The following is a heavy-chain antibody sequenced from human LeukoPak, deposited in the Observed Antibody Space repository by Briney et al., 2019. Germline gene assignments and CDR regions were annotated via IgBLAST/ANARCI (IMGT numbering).Heavy chain of an antibody. CDR3: ARTSWRSHNWFDP. J-gene: IGHJ5*02. V-gene: IGHV4-59*01. D-gene: IGHD5-24*01. CDR1: GGSISSYY. CDR2: IYYSGST. Sequence: KPSETPSLTCTVSGGSISSYYWSWIRQPPGKGLEWIGYIYYSGSTNYNPSLKSRVTISVDTSKNQFSLKLSSVTAADTAVYYCARTSWRSHNWFDPWGQGALVTVSS.